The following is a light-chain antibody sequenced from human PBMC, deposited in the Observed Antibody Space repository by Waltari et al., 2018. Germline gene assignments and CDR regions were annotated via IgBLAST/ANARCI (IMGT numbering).Light chain of an antibody. CDR2: DVI. J-gene: IGLJ2*01. CDR3: CSYAGSYTVV. Sequence: QSALTQPRSVSGSPGQSVTLSCTGTSSDVGGYNYVSWYQHHPGKAPKLLIFDVIKRPTGVPDRFSGSKSGNTASLTISGLQAEDEADYYCCSYAGSYTVVFGGGTRLTVL. CDR1: SSDVGGYNY. V-gene: IGLV2-11*01.